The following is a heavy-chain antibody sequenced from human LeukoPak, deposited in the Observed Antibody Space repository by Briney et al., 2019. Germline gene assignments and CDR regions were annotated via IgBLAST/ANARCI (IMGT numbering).Heavy chain of an antibody. D-gene: IGHD2-21*01. CDR2: IYVSGST. V-gene: IGHV4-59*01. Sequence: SETLSLTCTVSGVSITGDYWSWIRQPPGKGLEWIGFIYVSGSTNYNPSLKSRVTISVDTSKNQFSLNLRSVTTADTAIYYCARGGANSRHFDYWGQGTLVTVSS. CDR3: ARGGANSRHFDY. CDR1: GVSITGDY. J-gene: IGHJ4*02.